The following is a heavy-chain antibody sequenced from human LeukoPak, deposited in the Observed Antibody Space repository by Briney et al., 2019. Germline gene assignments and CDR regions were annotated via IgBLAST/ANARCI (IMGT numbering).Heavy chain of an antibody. V-gene: IGHV4-61*02. Sequence: SETLSLTCTVSGGSISSGSYYWSWIRQPAGKGLEWIGRIYTSGSTNYNPSLKSRVTISVDTSKNQFSLKLSSVTAADTAVYYCARHQRFYYYGSGSYYNPSICYFDYWGQGTLVTVSS. J-gene: IGHJ4*02. CDR3: ARHQRFYYYGSGSYYNPSICYFDY. CDR1: GGSISSGSYY. CDR2: IYTSGST. D-gene: IGHD3-10*01.